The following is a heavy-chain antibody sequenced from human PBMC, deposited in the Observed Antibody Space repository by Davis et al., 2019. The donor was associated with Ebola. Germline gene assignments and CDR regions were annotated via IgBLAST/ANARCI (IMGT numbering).Heavy chain of an antibody. Sequence: SETLSLTCTVSGVSISRAGYSWSWVRQPAGKGLEWIGHIFTTGSTKYNPSLESRVTISLDMSKNQFSLRLNSVTAADTAIYFCARDRRDSSAYGFWGQGTLVTVSS. CDR3: ARDRRDSSAYGF. J-gene: IGHJ4*02. CDR2: IFTTGST. D-gene: IGHD3-22*01. CDR1: GVSISRAGYS. V-gene: IGHV4-61*09.